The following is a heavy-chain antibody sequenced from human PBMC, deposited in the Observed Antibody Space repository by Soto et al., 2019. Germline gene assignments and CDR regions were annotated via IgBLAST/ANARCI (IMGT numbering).Heavy chain of an antibody. D-gene: IGHD6-13*01. CDR3: ARYSSPLGQYAFDI. CDR1: WDSVSSNSAA. CDR2: TYYRSKWYY. J-gene: IGHJ3*02. Sequence: PSETLSLTCAISWDSVSSNSAAWNWIRQSPSRGLEWLGKTYYRSKWYYDYAVSVESRITFNPDTSKNQFSLHLNSVTPEDTAVYYCARYSSPLGQYAFDIWGQGTMVTVSS. V-gene: IGHV6-1*01.